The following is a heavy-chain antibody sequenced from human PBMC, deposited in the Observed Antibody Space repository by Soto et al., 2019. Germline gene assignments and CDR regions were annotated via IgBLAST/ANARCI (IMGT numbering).Heavy chain of an antibody. CDR2: IYPGDSDT. Sequence: GEARKISCKGSGYSFTSYWIGWVRQIPGKGLEWMGIIYPGDSDTRYSPAFQGQVTIPADKSISTAYLPWSSLKASDTAMYYCASRSSSCSSTSCSGNYYGMDVWGQGTTVTVSS. CDR1: GYSFTSYW. D-gene: IGHD2-2*01. V-gene: IGHV5-51*01. CDR3: ASRSSSCSSTSCSGNYYGMDV. J-gene: IGHJ6*01.